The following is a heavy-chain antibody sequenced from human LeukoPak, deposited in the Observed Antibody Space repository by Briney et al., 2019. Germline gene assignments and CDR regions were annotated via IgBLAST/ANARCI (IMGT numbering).Heavy chain of an antibody. D-gene: IGHD3-22*01. CDR3: ARGDYYDSSGLFDY. V-gene: IGHV3-74*01. CDR2: INSDGSST. CDR1: GFTLSNYA. Sequence: GGSLRLSCAASGFTLSNYAMHWVRQAPGKGLVWVSSINSDGSSTSYADSVKGRFTISRDNGKNTLYLQMNSLRAEDTAVYYCARGDYYDSSGLFDYWGQGTLVTVSP. J-gene: IGHJ4*02.